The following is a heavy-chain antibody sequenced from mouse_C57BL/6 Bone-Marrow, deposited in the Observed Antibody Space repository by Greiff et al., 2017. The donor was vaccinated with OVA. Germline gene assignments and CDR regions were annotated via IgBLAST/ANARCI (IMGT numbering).Heavy chain of an antibody. V-gene: IGHV5-4*01. D-gene: IGHD2-5*01. J-gene: IGHJ4*01. Sequence: EVQLMESGGGLVKPGGSLKLSCAASGFTFSSYAMSWVRQTPEKRLEWVATISDGGSYTYYPDNVKGRFTISRDNAKNNLYLQMSHLKSEDTAMYYCARSYYSNSMDYWGQGTAVTVSS. CDR3: ARSYYSNSMDY. CDR2: ISDGGSYT. CDR1: GFTFSSYA.